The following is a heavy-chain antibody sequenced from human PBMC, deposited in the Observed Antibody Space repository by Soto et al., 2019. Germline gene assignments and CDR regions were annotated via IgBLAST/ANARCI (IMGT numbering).Heavy chain of an antibody. D-gene: IGHD2-21*02. Sequence: QVQLVESGGGVVQPGRSLRLSCAASGFTFSSYGMHWVRQAPGKGLEWVAVISYDGSNKYYADSVKGRFTISRDNSKNQLYLQMNSLRAEDTAVYYCAKDSRIVVVTAPYDYWGQGTLVTVSS. J-gene: IGHJ4*02. CDR1: GFTFSSYG. CDR2: ISYDGSNK. V-gene: IGHV3-30*18. CDR3: AKDSRIVVVTAPYDY.